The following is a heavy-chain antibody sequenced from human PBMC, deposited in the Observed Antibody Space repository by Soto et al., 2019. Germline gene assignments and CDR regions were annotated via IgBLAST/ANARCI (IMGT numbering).Heavy chain of an antibody. CDR3: ATRTDYYYGSGSLGGMDV. D-gene: IGHD3-10*01. V-gene: IGHV4-31*03. CDR1: GGSISSGSYY. Sequence: QVQLQESGPGLVKPSQTLSLTCTVSGGSISSGSYYWSWIRQLPGKGLEWIGYIYYSGSTYYNPSLKSRVTISVDTSKNQFSLKLNSVTAADTAVYYWATRTDYYYGSGSLGGMDVWGKGTTVTVSS. J-gene: IGHJ6*04. CDR2: IYYSGST.